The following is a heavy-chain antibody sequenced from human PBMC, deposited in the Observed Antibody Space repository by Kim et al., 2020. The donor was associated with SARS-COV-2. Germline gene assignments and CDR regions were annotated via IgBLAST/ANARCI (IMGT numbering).Heavy chain of an antibody. V-gene: IGHV3-21*03. J-gene: IGHJ6*02. CDR2: ISSSSSYI. CDR3: ASLYGSGATYYYGMDV. Sequence: GSLRLSCAASGFTFSSYSMNWVRQAPGKGLEWVSSISSSSSYIYYADSVKGRFTISRDNAKNSLYLQMNSLRAEDTAMYYCASLYGSGATYYYGMDVWGQGTTVTVSS. CDR1: GFTFSSYS. D-gene: IGHD3-10*01.